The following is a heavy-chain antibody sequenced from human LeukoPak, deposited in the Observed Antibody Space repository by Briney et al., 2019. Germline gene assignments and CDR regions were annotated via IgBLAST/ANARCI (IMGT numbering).Heavy chain of an antibody. J-gene: IGHJ5*02. Sequence: ASETLSLTCAVSGYSMSSGYYWSWIRQPPGKGLEWIGYIYYSGSTNYNPSLKSRVTISVDTSKNQFSLKLSSVTAADTAVYYCARQDPSPNWFDPWGQGTLVTVSS. CDR3: ARQDPSPNWFDP. V-gene: IGHV4-61*01. CDR2: IYYSGST. CDR1: GYSMSSGYY.